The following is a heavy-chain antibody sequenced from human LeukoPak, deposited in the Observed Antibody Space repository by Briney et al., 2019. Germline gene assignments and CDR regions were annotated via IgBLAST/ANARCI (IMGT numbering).Heavy chain of an antibody. D-gene: IGHD3-10*01. J-gene: IGHJ4*02. CDR1: GYTFTGYY. Sequence: GASVKVSCKASGYTFTGYYMHWVRQASGQGLEWMGWINPNSGGTNYAQKFQGRVTMTRDTSISTAYMELSRLRSDDTAVYYCAGLYYPSDSFNYWGRGTLVTVSS. V-gene: IGHV1-2*02. CDR3: AGLYYPSDSFNY. CDR2: INPNSGGT.